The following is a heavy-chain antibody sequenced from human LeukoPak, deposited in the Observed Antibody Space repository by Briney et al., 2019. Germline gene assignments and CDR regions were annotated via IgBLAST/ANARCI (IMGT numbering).Heavy chain of an antibody. CDR2: INSNSGAT. CDR3: ASGSNVAH. V-gene: IGHV1-2*02. J-gene: IGHJ5*02. CDR1: GYTFTGYY. Sequence: APVKVSGKASGYTFTGYYMHWVRQAPGQGLEWMGWINSNSGATDYSQKFQGRVTMTRDTSISTAYMELSSLRSDDTAVYLCASGSNVAHWGRG. D-gene: IGHD3-10*01.